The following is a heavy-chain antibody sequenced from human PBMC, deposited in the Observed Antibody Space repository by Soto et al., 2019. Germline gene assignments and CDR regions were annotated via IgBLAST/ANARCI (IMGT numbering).Heavy chain of an antibody. CDR3: ARGRGYCSRTSCYFYEYYYYGMDV. CDR2: IIPMFGTA. D-gene: IGHD2-2*01. J-gene: IGHJ6*02. CDR1: GGIFSSYA. V-gene: IGHV1-69*13. Sequence: GASVKVSCKAFGGIFSSYAISWVRQAPGQGLEWLGGIIPMFGTANFAQKFQGRVTITADESTTTAYMELSSLRSEDTAVYFCARGRGYCSRTSCYFYEYYYYGMDVWGQGTTVTVSS.